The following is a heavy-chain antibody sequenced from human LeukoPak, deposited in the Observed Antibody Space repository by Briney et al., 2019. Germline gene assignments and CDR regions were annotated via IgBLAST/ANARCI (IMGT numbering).Heavy chain of an antibody. CDR1: GYTFTSCG. V-gene: IGHV1-18*04. Sequence: GASVKVSCKASGYTFTSCGISWVRQAPGQGLEWMGWISGYNGNTNYAQKLQGRITMTTDTSTSTAYMELRSLRSDDTAVYYCARGRAVAGYYYYYYGMDVWGKGTTVTVSS. D-gene: IGHD6-19*01. J-gene: IGHJ6*04. CDR3: ARGRAVAGYYYYYYGMDV. CDR2: ISGYNGNT.